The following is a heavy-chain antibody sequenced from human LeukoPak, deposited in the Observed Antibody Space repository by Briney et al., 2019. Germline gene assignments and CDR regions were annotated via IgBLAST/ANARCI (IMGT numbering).Heavy chain of an antibody. Sequence: TGGSLRLSCAASGFTFSSYAMSWVRQAPGKGLEWVSAISGSGGSTYYADSVKGRFTISRDNAENSLYLQMNSLRAEDTAVYYCARKDEHYGSGSFSYWGQGTLVTVSS. J-gene: IGHJ4*02. CDR2: ISGSGGST. V-gene: IGHV3-23*01. CDR1: GFTFSSYA. D-gene: IGHD3-10*01. CDR3: ARKDEHYGSGSFSY.